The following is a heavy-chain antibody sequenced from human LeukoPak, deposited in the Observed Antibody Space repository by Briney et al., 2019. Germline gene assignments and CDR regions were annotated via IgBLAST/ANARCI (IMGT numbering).Heavy chain of an antibody. CDR1: GFTFSDYE. CDR2: ISSSGSTI. CDR3: ATTGYCSGGSCYSEGWFDP. Sequence: PGGSLRLSCAASGFTFSDYEMNWVRQAPGKGLEWVSYISSSGSTIYYADSVKGRFTISRDNTRNSLYLQMNSLRAEDTAVYYCATTGYCSGGSCYSEGWFDPWGQGTLVTVSS. J-gene: IGHJ5*02. V-gene: IGHV3-48*03. D-gene: IGHD2-15*01.